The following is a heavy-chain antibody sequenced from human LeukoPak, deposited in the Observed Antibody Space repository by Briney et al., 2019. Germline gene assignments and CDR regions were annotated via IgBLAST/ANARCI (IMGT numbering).Heavy chain of an antibody. CDR1: GGSVSSGSYY. CDR2: IYYSGST. D-gene: IGHD4-17*01. CDR3: ARGYGDYEADWFDP. J-gene: IGHJ5*02. Sequence: PSETLSLTCTVSGGSVSSGSYYWSWIRQPPGKGLEWIGYIYYSGSTNYNPSLKSRVTISVDTSKNQFSLKLSSVTAADTAACYCARGYGDYEADWFDPWGQGTLVTVSS. V-gene: IGHV4-61*01.